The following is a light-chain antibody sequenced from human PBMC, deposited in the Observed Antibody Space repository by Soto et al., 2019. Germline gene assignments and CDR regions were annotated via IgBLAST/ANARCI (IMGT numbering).Light chain of an antibody. Sequence: QSVLTQPASVSGSPGQSITISCTGTSSDVGGYNYVSWYQQHPGKAPKLMIYDVSNRPSGVSNRFSGSKSGSTASLTISGLQAEDEADYYCSSYTSSSTVLFGGGTQLTVL. CDR3: SSYTSSSTVL. J-gene: IGLJ2*01. V-gene: IGLV2-14*01. CDR2: DVS. CDR1: SSDVGGYNY.